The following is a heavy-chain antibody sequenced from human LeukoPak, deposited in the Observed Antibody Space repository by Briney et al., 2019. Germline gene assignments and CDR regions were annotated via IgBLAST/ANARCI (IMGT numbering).Heavy chain of an antibody. Sequence: ASVKVSCKASGYTFTGYYMHWVRQAPGQGLEWMGWINPNSGNTGYAQKFQGRVTITRNTSISTAYMELSSLRSEDTAVYYCARYTISVVPAATNYYYYYMDVWGKGTTVTVSS. CDR3: ARYTISVVPAATNYYYYYMDV. D-gene: IGHD2-2*01. V-gene: IGHV1-8*03. CDR2: INPNSGNT. J-gene: IGHJ6*03. CDR1: GYTFTGYY.